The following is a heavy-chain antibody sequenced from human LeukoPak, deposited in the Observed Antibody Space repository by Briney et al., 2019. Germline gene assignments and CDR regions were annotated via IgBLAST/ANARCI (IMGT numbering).Heavy chain of an antibody. CDR2: IYYSGST. J-gene: IGHJ4*02. CDR1: GGSISSYY. D-gene: IGHD4-17*01. V-gene: IGHV4-59*01. CDR3: ARAGSTVIHY. Sequence: PSETLSLTCTVSGGSISSYYWSWIRQPPGKGLEWIGYIYYSGSTNYNPSLKSRVTISVDTSKNQFSLRLSSVTAADTAVYYCARAGSTVIHYWGQGTLVTVSS.